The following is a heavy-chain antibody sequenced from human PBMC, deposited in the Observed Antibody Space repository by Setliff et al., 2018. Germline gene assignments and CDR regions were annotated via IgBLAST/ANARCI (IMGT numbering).Heavy chain of an antibody. J-gene: IGHJ6*02. V-gene: IGHV1-46*01. D-gene: IGHD2-15*01. CDR1: GYTFTSYY. Sequence: ASVKVSCKASGYTFTSYYMHWVRQAPGQGLEWMGIINPSGGSTSYAQKFQGRVTMTRDTSTSTVYMELSSLRSEDTALYYCAHTIVGYCSGISCYDYYYGMGVWGQGTAVTVSS. CDR2: INPSGGST. CDR3: AHTIVGYCSGISCYDYYYGMGV.